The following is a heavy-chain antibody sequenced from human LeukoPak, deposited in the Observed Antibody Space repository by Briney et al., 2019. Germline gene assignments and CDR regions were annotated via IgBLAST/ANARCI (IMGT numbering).Heavy chain of an antibody. CDR1: GGTFSSYA. CDR2: IIPIFGTA. V-gene: IGHV1-69*13. Sequence: ASVKVSCKASGGTFSSYAISWVRQAPGQGLEWMGGIIPIFGTANYAQKFQGRVTITADESTSTAYMELSSLRSEDTAVYYCARGLRYFDWLLYYWGQGTLVTVSS. CDR3: ARGLRYFDWLLYY. D-gene: IGHD3-9*01. J-gene: IGHJ4*02.